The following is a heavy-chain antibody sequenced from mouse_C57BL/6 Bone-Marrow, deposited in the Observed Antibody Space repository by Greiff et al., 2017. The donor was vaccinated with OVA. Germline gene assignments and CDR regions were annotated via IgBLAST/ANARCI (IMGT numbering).Heavy chain of an antibody. V-gene: IGHV1-50*01. CDR3: ARGVGRENYAMDY. CDR2: IDPSDSYT. CDR1: GYTFTSYW. Sequence: QVQLQHPGAELVKPGASVKLSCKASGYTFTSYWMQWVKQRPGQGLEWIGEIDPSDSYTNYNQKFKGKATLTVDTSSSTAYMQLSSLTSEDSAVYYCARGVGRENYAMDYWGQGTSVTVSS. D-gene: IGHD4-1*01. J-gene: IGHJ4*01.